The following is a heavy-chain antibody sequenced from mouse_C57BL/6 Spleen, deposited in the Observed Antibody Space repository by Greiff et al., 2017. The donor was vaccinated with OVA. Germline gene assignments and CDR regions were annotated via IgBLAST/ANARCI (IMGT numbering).Heavy chain of an antibody. V-gene: IGHV1-82*01. CDR2: IYPGDGDT. J-gene: IGHJ1*03. Sequence: VQLQQSGPELVKPGASVKISCKASGYAFSSSWMNWVKQRPGKGLEWIGRIYPGDGDTNYNGKFKGKATLTADKSSSTAYMQISSLTSEDSAVYFGAPITTVVATEYFEVWGTGTTVTVSS. CDR1: GYAFSSSW. CDR3: APITTVVATEYFEV. D-gene: IGHD1-1*01.